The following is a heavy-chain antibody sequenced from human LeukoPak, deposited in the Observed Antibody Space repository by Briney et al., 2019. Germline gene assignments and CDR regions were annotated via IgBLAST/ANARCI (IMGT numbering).Heavy chain of an antibody. CDR1: GFTFSSFA. CDR2: ISSNGGGT. J-gene: IGHJ4*02. V-gene: IGHV3-64*01. CDR3: ARITEGYSYGGYFDY. Sequence: GGSLRLSCAASGFTFSSFAMSWVRQAPGKGLEYVSAISSNGGGTYYANSVKGRFTISRDNSKNTLYLQVGSLGVEDMGVYYCARITEGYSYGGYFDYWGQGTLVTVSS. D-gene: IGHD5-18*01.